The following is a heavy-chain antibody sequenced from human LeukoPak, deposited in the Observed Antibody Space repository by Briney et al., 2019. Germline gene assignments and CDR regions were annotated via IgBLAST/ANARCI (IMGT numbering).Heavy chain of an antibody. J-gene: IGHJ3*02. Sequence: SETLSLTCTVSGYSISSGYYWGWIRQPPGKGLEWIGSIYHSGSTYYNPSLKSRVTISVDTSKNQFSPKLSSVTAADTAVYYCASSSGYYDSSGYLEDDAFDIWGQGTMVTVSS. CDR2: IYHSGST. V-gene: IGHV4-38-2*02. CDR3: ASSSGYYDSSGYLEDDAFDI. CDR1: GYSISSGYY. D-gene: IGHD3-22*01.